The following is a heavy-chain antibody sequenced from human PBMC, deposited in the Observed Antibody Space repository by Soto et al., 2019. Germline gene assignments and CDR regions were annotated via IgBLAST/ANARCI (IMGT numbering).Heavy chain of an antibody. CDR1: GGSISSSNG. D-gene: IGHD6-13*01. CDR3: ARDRGSSSWYYYGMDV. J-gene: IGHJ6*02. CDR2: IDHSGST. V-gene: IGHV4-4*02. Sequence: QVQLQESGPGLVKPSGTLSLTCAVSGGSISSSNGWSWVRQPPGKGLEWIGEIDHSGSTNYNPSLKSRVTISVDKSKNQFSLKLSYVTAADTAVYYCARDRGSSSWYYYGMDVWGQGTTVTVSS.